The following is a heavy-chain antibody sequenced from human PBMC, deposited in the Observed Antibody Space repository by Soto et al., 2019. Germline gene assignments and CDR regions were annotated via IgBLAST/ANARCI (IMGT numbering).Heavy chain of an antibody. J-gene: IGHJ4*02. CDR3: AKVPLKPQVFDY. V-gene: IGHV3-23*01. CDR2: LSGSGSST. Sequence: EVQLLESGGGLVQPGGSLRLSCTASGFTFSNYAMNWVRQAPGKGLEWVSTLSGSGSSTYYADSVKGRFTISRDNSKNTLYLQMNNLRAEDKAIYYCAKVPLKPQVFDYWGQGTLVTVSS. CDR1: GFTFSNYA.